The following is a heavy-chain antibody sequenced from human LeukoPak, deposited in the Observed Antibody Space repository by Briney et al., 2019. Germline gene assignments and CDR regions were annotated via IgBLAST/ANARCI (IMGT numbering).Heavy chain of an antibody. V-gene: IGHV3-23*01. Sequence: PGGSLRLSCAASGFTFSTYAMSWVRQAPGKGLEWVSAISANGGSTFYADSVKGRLTVSRDSSKDTLYLQMNSLRAEDTAVYFCARKALGYRLAYGDYWGQGTLVTVSS. D-gene: IGHD5-12*01. CDR3: ARKALGYRLAYGDY. J-gene: IGHJ4*02. CDR1: GFTFSTYA. CDR2: ISANGGST.